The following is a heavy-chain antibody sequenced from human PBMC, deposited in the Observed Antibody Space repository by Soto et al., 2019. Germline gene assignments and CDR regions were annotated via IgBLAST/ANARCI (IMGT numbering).Heavy chain of an antibody. CDR1: GGSISSGGYS. Sequence: KASETLSLTCAVSGGSISSGGYSWSWIRQPPGKGLEWIGYIYHSGSTYYNPSLKSRVTISVDRSKNQFSLKLSSVTAADTAVYYCAGGSSTSCYNCPMGFYYYGMDVWGQGTTVTVSS. CDR3: AGGSSTSCYNCPMGFYYYGMDV. J-gene: IGHJ6*02. CDR2: IYHSGST. V-gene: IGHV4-30-2*01. D-gene: IGHD2-2*01.